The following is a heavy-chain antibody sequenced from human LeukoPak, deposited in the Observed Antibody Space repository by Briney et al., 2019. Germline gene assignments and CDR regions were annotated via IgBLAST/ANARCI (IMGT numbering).Heavy chain of an antibody. CDR3: AKGPGPGYFYYYMDV. V-gene: IGHV3-23*01. CDR2: ITGSGGST. Sequence: GGSLRLSCAASGFTFDDYAMHWVRQAPGKGREWVSAITGSGGSTYYADSLKGRFIISRDNSKNTLYLQMNSLGAEDTAVYYCAKGPGPGYFYYYMDVWGKGTTVTVSS. CDR1: GFTFDDYA. J-gene: IGHJ6*03.